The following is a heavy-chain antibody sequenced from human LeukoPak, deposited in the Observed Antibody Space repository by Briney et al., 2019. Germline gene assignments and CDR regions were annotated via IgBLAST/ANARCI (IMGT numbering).Heavy chain of an antibody. J-gene: IGHJ3*02. D-gene: IGHD2-2*01. V-gene: IGHV3-21*06. CDR1: GFTFSNYN. CDR2: ISSGGNYI. CDR3: ARYCSSTSCSHNAFDI. Sequence: GGSLRLSCAASGFTFSNYNMNWVRQAPGKGLEWVSSISSGGNYIYYADSVKGRFTISRDNAKNSLYLQMNSLRAEDTAVYYCARYCSSTSCSHNAFDIWGQGTLVTVSS.